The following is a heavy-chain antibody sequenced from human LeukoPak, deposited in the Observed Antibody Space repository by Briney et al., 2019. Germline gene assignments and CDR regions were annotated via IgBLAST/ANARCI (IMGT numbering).Heavy chain of an antibody. J-gene: IGHJ4*02. CDR2: INPNSGGT. CDR1: GYTFTGYY. V-gene: IGHV1-2*02. Sequence: GASVEVSCKASGYTFTGYYMHWVRQAPGQGLEWMGWINPNSGGTNYAQKFQGRVTMTRDTSISTAYMELSRLRSDDTAVYYCARVVYSSSWYRPFGKPPFDYWGQGTLVTVSS. CDR3: ARVVYSSSWYRPFGKPPFDY. D-gene: IGHD6-13*01.